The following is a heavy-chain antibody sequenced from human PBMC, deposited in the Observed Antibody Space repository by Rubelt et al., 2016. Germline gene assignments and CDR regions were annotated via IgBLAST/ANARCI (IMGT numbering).Heavy chain of an antibody. J-gene: IGHJ4*02. D-gene: IGHD1-26*01. Sequence: EVQLVESGGGLVQPGGSLRLSCRASEFTFNNYAMNWVRQAPGKGLEWVSYISDNSNSIYYADSVKGRITISRDNAKSSLYLQMTSLTAEDTAIYYCARDLWEEGEHEKDFWGQGTLVTVSS. CDR1: EFTFNNYA. CDR3: ARDLWEEGEHEKDF. CDR2: ISDNSNSI. V-gene: IGHV3-48*04.